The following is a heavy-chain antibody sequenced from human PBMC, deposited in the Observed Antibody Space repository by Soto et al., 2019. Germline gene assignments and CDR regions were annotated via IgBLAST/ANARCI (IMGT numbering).Heavy chain of an antibody. CDR1: GFIFSGYA. J-gene: IGHJ6*02. CDR3: ARGSGGYSYYGVDV. V-gene: IGHV3-30-3*01. D-gene: IGHD3-16*01. CDR2: ISYDGSNK. Sequence: GGSLRLSCAASGFIFSGYAMHWVRQAPGKGLQWVALISYDGSNKYYADSVKGRFTISRDSSKNTMYLQMNSLRAEDTAVFYCARGSGGYSYYGVDVWGQGTTVTVSS.